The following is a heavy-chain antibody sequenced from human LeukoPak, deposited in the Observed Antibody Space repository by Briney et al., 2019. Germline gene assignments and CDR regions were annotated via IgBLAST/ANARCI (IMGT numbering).Heavy chain of an antibody. J-gene: IGHJ5*02. CDR1: GFTFRDYS. CDR3: AKKYSTGLDP. V-gene: IGHV3-48*01. Sequence: GGSLRLPCATSGFTFRDYSMNWVRQAPGKGLEWVSYISHSGTTVWYANSVKGRFTISRDNSKNTLYLQMNSLRAEDTAVYYCAKKYSTGLDPWGQGTLVTVSS. CDR2: ISHSGTTV. D-gene: IGHD1-26*01.